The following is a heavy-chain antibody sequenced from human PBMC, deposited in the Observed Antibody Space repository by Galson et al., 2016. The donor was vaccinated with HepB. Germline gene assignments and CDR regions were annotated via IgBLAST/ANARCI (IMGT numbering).Heavy chain of an antibody. CDR1: GGSISSTYW. CDR2: FSHSGSA. Sequence: ETLSLTCAVSGGSISSTYWWCWVRQLPGKGREGIGEFSHSGSANYNPSLKSRVTISVDKSKKQSTLRLSSVTAAYTAVYFCAPGDYYSYYALDVWGQGTTVTVSS. V-gene: IGHV4-4*01. J-gene: IGHJ6*02. CDR3: APGDYYSYYALDV. D-gene: IGHD3-10*01.